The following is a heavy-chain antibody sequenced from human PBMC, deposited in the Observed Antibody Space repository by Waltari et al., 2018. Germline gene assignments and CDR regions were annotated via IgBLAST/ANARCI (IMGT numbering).Heavy chain of an antibody. CDR1: GFTVSSPH. Sequence: EVKLVESGRGLVHPGGSLRLSCAASGFTVSSPHMSWVRQAPGKGPEVVSIIDPAGSAYNADSVEGRFTMSRDISNNMVHLQMNRLRLEDSATYYCATARDEHTAMVYFDNWGQGTLVSVSS. V-gene: IGHV3-66*02. D-gene: IGHD5-18*01. CDR2: IDPAGSA. J-gene: IGHJ4*02. CDR3: ATARDEHTAMVYFDN.